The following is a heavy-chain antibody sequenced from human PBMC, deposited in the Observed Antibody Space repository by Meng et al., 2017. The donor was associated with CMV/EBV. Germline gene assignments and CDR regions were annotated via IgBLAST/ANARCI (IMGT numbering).Heavy chain of an antibody. CDR3: ARDPRYCSSTSCSDFQH. Sequence: SVKVSCKASGGTFSSYTISWVRQAPGQGLEWMGRIIPILGIANYAQKFQGRVTITADKSTSTAYMELSSLRSEDTAVYYCARDPRYCSSTSCSDFQHWGQSTLVTVSS. V-gene: IGHV1-69*04. CDR2: IIPILGIA. D-gene: IGHD2-2*01. CDR1: GGTFSSYT. J-gene: IGHJ1*01.